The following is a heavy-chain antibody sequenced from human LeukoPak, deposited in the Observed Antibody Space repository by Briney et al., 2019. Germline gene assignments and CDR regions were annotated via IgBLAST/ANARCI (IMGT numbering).Heavy chain of an antibody. CDR2: IKGDGSDK. CDR1: GFTFSNYW. D-gene: IGHD2/OR15-2a*01. Sequence: GGSLRVSCAASGFTFSNYWITWVRQAPGKGLEWVANIKGDGSDKYYVGAVQGRFTISRDNAKNSLYLQLNSLRAEDTGVYYCARASRNTGVYYLYFDFWGRGTTVTVSS. V-gene: IGHV3-7*01. CDR3: ARASRNTGVYYLYFDF. J-gene: IGHJ4*03.